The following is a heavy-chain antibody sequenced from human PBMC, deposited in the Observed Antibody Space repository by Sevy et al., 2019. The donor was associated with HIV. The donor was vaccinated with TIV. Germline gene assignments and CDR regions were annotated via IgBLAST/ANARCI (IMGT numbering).Heavy chain of an antibody. D-gene: IGHD3-3*01. V-gene: IGHV1-18*01. CDR1: GYTFTSYG. CDR2: ISAYNGNT. J-gene: IGHJ6*02. Sequence: ASVKVSCKASGYTFTSYGINWVRQAPGQGLEWMGWISAYNGNTNYAQKLQGRVTMTTDTSTSTAYMELRSLRSDDTAVYYCARGGGYYDFWSGYSHSVYYYGMDVWGQGTTVTVSS. CDR3: ARGGGYYDFWSGYSHSVYYYGMDV.